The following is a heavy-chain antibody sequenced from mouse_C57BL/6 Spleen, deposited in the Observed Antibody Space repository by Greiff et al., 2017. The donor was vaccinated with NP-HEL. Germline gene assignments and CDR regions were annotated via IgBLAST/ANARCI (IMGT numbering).Heavy chain of an antibody. V-gene: IGHV5-16*01. J-gene: IGHJ1*03. CDR3: ARGPPYYGSSFYWYFDV. D-gene: IGHD1-1*01. CDR1: GFTFSDYY. CDR2: INYDGSST. Sequence: EVKLVESEGGLVQPGSSMKLSCTASGFTFSDYYMAWVRQVPEKGLEWVANINYDGSSTYYLDSLKSRFIISRDNAKNILYLQMSSLKSEDTATYYCARGPPYYGSSFYWYFDVWGTGTTVTVSS.